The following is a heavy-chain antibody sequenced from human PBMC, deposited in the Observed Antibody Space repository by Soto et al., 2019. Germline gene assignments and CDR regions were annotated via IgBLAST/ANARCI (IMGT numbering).Heavy chain of an antibody. D-gene: IGHD5-12*01. CDR1: GFTFSSYW. CDR2: IKQDGSEK. CDR3: ARDLEMATTSGNYYGMDV. J-gene: IGHJ6*02. Sequence: GGSLRLSCAASGFTFSSYWMSWVRQAPGKGLEWVANIKQDGSEKYYVDSVKGRFTISRDNAKNSLYLQMNGLRAEDTAVYYCARDLEMATTSGNYYGMDVWGQGTTVTVSS. V-gene: IGHV3-7*03.